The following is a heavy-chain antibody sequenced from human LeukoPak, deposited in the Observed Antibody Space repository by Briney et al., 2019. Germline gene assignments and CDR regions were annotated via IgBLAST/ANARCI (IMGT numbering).Heavy chain of an antibody. CDR3: ARVYCSGGSCYYFDY. V-gene: IGHV3-74*01. J-gene: IGHJ4*02. CDR1: GFTFSRYW. CDR2: INSDGSTT. D-gene: IGHD2-15*01. Sequence: GGSLRLSCAASGFTFSRYWMHWVRQAPGKGRVWVSRINSDGSTTTYADSVKGRFTISRDNAKNTLYLQMNSLRAEDTAVYYCARVYCSGGSCYYFDYWGQGTLVTVSS.